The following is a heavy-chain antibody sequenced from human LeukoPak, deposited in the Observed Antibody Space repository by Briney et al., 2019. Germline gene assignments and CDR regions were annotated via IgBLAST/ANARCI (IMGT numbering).Heavy chain of an antibody. Sequence: SVKVSCKASGFTFTSSAVQWVRQARGQRLEWIGWIVVGSGNTNYAQKFQERVTITRDMSTSTAYMELSSLRSEDTAVYYCAAENGWDGAFDIWGQGTMVTVSS. D-gene: IGHD6-19*01. V-gene: IGHV1-58*01. J-gene: IGHJ3*02. CDR2: IVVGSGNT. CDR3: AAENGWDGAFDI. CDR1: GFTFTSSA.